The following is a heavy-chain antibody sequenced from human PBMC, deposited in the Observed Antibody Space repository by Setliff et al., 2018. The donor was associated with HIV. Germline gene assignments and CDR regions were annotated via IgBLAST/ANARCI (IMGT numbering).Heavy chain of an antibody. Sequence: AGGSLRLSCEISGSTFSNYGMHWVRQAPGKGLEWVAFIRYDGSDKYYVDSVKGRFTVSRDNSKNTLYLQMNSLRPEDTALYYCAKDRLLGGSSWYYLDYWGQGTLVTVSS. CDR3: AKDRLLGGSSWYYLDY. J-gene: IGHJ4*02. V-gene: IGHV3-30*02. CDR2: IRYDGSDK. CDR1: GSTFSNYG. D-gene: IGHD6-13*01.